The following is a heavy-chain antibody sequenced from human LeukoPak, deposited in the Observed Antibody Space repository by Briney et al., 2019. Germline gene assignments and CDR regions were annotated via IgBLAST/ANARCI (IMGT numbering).Heavy chain of an antibody. V-gene: IGHV3-15*01. CDR1: GFTFSNAW. D-gene: IGHD3-22*01. CDR3: AKDRDYYDSSGYFF. Sequence: GGSLRLSCAASGFTFSNAWMSWVRQAPGKGLEWVGRIKSKTDGGTTDYAAPVKGGFTISRDNSKNTLYLPMNSLRAEDTAVYYCAKDRDYYDSSGYFFWGQGTLVTVSS. J-gene: IGHJ4*02. CDR2: IKSKTDGGTT.